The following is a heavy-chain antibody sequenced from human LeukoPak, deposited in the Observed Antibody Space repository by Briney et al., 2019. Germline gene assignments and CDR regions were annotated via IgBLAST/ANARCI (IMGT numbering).Heavy chain of an antibody. V-gene: IGHV3-9*01. J-gene: IGHJ4*02. CDR3: AKAGGYDFRSYYFDY. Sequence: PGRSLRLSCAASGFTFDDYAMHWVRQAPGKGLEWVSGISWNSGSIGYADSVKGRFTISRDNAKNSLYPQMNSLRAEDTALYYCAKAGGYDFRSYYFDYWGQGTLVTVSS. CDR1: GFTFDDYA. D-gene: IGHD5-12*01. CDR2: ISWNSGSI.